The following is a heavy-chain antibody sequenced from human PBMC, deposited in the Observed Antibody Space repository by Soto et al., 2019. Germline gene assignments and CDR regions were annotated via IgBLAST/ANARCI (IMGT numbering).Heavy chain of an antibody. Sequence: GGSLRLSCAASGFTFSSYAMSWVRQAPGKGLEWVSAISGSGGSTYYADSVKGRFTISRDNSKNTLYLQMNSLRAEDTAVYYCAKDPVYYYDSSGYHYFDYWGQGTLVTVSS. CDR3: AKDPVYYYDSSGYHYFDY. J-gene: IGHJ4*02. V-gene: IGHV3-23*01. CDR1: GFTFSSYA. CDR2: ISGSGGST. D-gene: IGHD3-22*01.